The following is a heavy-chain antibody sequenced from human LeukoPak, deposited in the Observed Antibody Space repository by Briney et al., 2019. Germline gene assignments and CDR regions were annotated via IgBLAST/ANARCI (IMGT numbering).Heavy chain of an antibody. D-gene: IGHD3-10*01. CDR3: AKVSKRGIIPIDY. CDR2: ISGDGAST. CDR1: GFTFDDYA. Sequence: GGSLRLSCAASGFTFDDYAMHWVRQAPGKGLDWVSLISGDGASTYYADSVKGRFTISRDNSKNSLYLQMSSLRTEDTALYYCAKVSKRGIIPIDYWGQGTLVTVSS. J-gene: IGHJ4*02. V-gene: IGHV3-43*02.